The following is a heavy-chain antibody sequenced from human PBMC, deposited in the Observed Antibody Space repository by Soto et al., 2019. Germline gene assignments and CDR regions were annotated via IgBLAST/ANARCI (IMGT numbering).Heavy chain of an antibody. CDR2: ISGSGDSP. CDR1: GFTFSNYA. CDR3: AKEGTSGLYYFDY. J-gene: IGHJ4*02. Sequence: EVQLLESGGGLVQPGGSLRLSCAASGFTFSNYAMSWVRQAPGKGLDWVSIISGSGDSPYYADSVKGRFTISRDNSRNTLYLQMNSLRAGDSAKYYCAKEGTSGLYYFDYWGQGTLVTVSS. V-gene: IGHV3-23*01. D-gene: IGHD6-19*01.